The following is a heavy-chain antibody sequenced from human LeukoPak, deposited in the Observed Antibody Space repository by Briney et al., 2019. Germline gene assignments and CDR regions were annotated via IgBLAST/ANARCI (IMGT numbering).Heavy chain of an antibody. CDR1: GGSISSYY. CDR3: ARGAYYYDSSGYFTFHI. CDR2: IYARGST. V-gene: IGHV4-4*07. J-gene: IGHJ3*02. Sequence: SETLSLTCTVSGGSISSYYWSWIRQPAGKGLEWIGRIYARGSTNYNPSLKSRVTMSVDTSKNQFSLKLSSVTAADTAVYYCARGAYYYDSSGYFTFHIWGQGTMVTVSS. D-gene: IGHD3-22*01.